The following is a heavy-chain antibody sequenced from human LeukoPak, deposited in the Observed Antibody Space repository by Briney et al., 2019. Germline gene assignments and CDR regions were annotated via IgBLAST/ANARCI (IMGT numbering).Heavy chain of an antibody. Sequence: GASVKVSCKASGGTFSSYAISWVRQAPGQGLEWMGGIIPIFGTANYAQKFQGRVTITADESTSTAYMELSSLRSEDTAVYYCARGFDFKSTYFDYWGQGTLVTVSS. V-gene: IGHV1-69*13. CDR3: ARGFDFKSTYFDY. CDR2: IIPIFGTA. J-gene: IGHJ4*02. D-gene: IGHD5-12*01. CDR1: GGTFSSYA.